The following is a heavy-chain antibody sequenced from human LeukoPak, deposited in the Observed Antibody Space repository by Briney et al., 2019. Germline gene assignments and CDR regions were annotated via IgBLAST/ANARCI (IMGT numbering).Heavy chain of an antibody. Sequence: GGSLRLSCAASGFTFSSYNMNWVRQAPGKGLEWVSSITSSSSYIYYADSVKGRFTISRDNAKNSLYLQMNSLRAEDTAVYYCARDRLMQQLVPDAFDIWGQGTMVTVSS. D-gene: IGHD6-13*01. V-gene: IGHV3-21*01. CDR1: GFTFSSYN. J-gene: IGHJ3*02. CDR2: ITSSSSYI. CDR3: ARDRLMQQLVPDAFDI.